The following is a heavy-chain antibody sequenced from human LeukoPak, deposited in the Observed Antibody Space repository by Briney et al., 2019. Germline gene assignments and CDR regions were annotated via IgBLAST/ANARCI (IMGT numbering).Heavy chain of an antibody. J-gene: IGHJ4*02. CDR3: ARAYYYDTSAYYPEAY. CDR2: INPSSGKT. V-gene: IGHV1-46*01. CDR1: GYTFTSYY. D-gene: IGHD3-22*01. Sequence: ASGKVSCKASGYTFTSYYMQWVRQAPGQGLEWMGIINPSSGKTTYAQKFQGRVTVTRDMSTSTVYMELSSLRSEDTAMYFCARAYYYDTSAYYPEAYWGQGTLVTVSS.